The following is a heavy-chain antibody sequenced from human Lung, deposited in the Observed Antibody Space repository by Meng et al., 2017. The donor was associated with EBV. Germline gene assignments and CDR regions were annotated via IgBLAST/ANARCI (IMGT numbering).Heavy chain of an antibody. CDR2: FVNNVDT. CDR3: ARGTPGRSYSDY. Sequence: VHLLSAGAEVKKPGASVMVSVEASGYTFASYGISWLRQAPGQGLEWMGWFVNNVDTYSAQKFQGRVTMTTDTHTSTAFMELRSLRSDDTAVYYCARGTPGRSYSDYWGQGTLVTVSS. CDR1: GYTFASYG. J-gene: IGHJ4*02. V-gene: IGHV1-18*01. D-gene: IGHD3-10*01.